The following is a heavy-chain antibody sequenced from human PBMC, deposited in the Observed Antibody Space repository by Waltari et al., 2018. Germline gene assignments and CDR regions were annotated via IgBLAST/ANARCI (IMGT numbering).Heavy chain of an antibody. CDR3: ARDDNSGSYYTDAFDI. CDR1: GGSISSSNW. Sequence: QVQLQESGPGLVKPSGTLSLTCAVSGGSISSSNWWRWVRRPPGKGLEWIGEIYHSGSTNYNPSLKSRVTISVDKSKNQFSLKLSSVTAADTAVYYCARDDNSGSYYTDAFDIWGQGTMVTVSS. D-gene: IGHD3-10*01. CDR2: IYHSGST. J-gene: IGHJ3*02. V-gene: IGHV4-4*02.